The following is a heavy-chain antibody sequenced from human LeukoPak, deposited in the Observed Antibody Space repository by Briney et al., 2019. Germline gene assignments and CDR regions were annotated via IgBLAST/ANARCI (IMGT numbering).Heavy chain of an antibody. CDR2: ISSSSSYI. J-gene: IGHJ5*02. V-gene: IGHV3-21*01. CDR3: ARLAAAGTLNWFDP. D-gene: IGHD6-13*01. CDR1: GFTFSSYS. Sequence: GGSLRLSCAASGFTFSSYSMNWVRQAPGKGLEWVSSISSSSSYIYYADSVKGRFTISRDNAKNSLYLQMNSLRAEDTAVYYGARLAAAGTLNWFDPWGQGTLVTVSS.